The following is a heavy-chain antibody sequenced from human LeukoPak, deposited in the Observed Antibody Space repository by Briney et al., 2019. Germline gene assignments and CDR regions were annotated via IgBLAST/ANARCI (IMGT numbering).Heavy chain of an antibody. CDR3: AKGWNQLLD. V-gene: IGHV3-23*01. CDR2: ISGSGGST. D-gene: IGHD1-14*01. Sequence: GGSLRLSCAASGFTFSTYGMNWVRQAPGKGLEWVSLISGSGGSTHYADSVKGRFTISRDNSKNTLYLQMNSLRVEDTALYYCAKGWNQLLDWGQGTLVTVSS. CDR1: GFTFSTYG. J-gene: IGHJ4*02.